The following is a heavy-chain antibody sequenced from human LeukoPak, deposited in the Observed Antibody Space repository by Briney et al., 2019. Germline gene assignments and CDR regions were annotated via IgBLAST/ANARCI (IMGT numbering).Heavy chain of an antibody. CDR3: ARGGGTLDN. V-gene: IGHV4-59*02. D-gene: IGHD3-16*01. J-gene: IGHJ4*02. CDR1: DDSVSSYY. CDR2: IYDGGRT. Sequence: SETLSLTCTVSDDSVSSYYWSWIRQPPGKGLEWIGCIYDGGRTTYNAPLISQVTISVDTSKNQFSLKLTSVTPADTAVYYCARGGGTLDNWGQGTLVTVSS.